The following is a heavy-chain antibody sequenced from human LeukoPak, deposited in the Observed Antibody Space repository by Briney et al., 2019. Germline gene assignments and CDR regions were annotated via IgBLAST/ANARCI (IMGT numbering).Heavy chain of an antibody. D-gene: IGHD3-10*01. Sequence: GRSLRLSCATSGVTFSSYAMRWVRQAPGKGLEWVSAISGSGGSTYYADSVKGRFTIPRDNSKNTLYLQMNSLRAEDTAVYYCATSEGLTMVRGFDYWGQGTLVTVSS. CDR3: ATSEGLTMVRGFDY. J-gene: IGHJ4*02. CDR1: GVTFSSYA. CDR2: ISGSGGST. V-gene: IGHV3-23*01.